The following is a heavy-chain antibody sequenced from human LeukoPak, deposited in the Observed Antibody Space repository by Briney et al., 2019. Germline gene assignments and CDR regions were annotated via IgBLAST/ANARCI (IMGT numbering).Heavy chain of an antibody. J-gene: IGHJ3*02. CDR3: ANGGGYAFDI. Sequence: GGSLRLPCAASGFTFSDHYMDWVRQAPGKGLEWVGRTRNKANSYTTEYAASVKGRFTISRDDSKNSLYLQMNSLKTEDTAVYYCANGGGYAFDIWGQGTMVTISS. V-gene: IGHV3-72*01. CDR2: TRNKANSYTT. CDR1: GFTFSDHY.